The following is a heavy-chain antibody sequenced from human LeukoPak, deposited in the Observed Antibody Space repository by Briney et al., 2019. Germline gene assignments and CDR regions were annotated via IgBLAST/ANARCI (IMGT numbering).Heavy chain of an antibody. D-gene: IGHD2-15*01. Sequence: PGGSLRLSCAASGFTFSDYYMSWIRQAPGKGLEWGSDIRSSSSYTKYADSVKGRFTISRDNAKNSLYLQMNSLRAEDTAVYYCARDNGPHSSYGMDVWGQGTTVTVSS. J-gene: IGHJ6*02. V-gene: IGHV3-11*05. CDR3: ARDNGPHSSYGMDV. CDR2: IRSSSSYT. CDR1: GFTFSDYY.